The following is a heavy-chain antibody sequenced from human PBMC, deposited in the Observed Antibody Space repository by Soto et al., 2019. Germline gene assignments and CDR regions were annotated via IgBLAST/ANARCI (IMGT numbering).Heavy chain of an antibody. Sequence: PGGSLRLSCAASGFTFSSYSMNWVRQAPGKGLEWVSSISSSSSYIYYADSVKGRFTISRDNAKNSLYLQMNSLRAEDTAVYYCARGLTYYGSVSDAFDIWGQGTMVTVSS. CDR3: ARGLTYYGSVSDAFDI. CDR2: ISSSSSYI. D-gene: IGHD3-10*01. CDR1: GFTFSSYS. V-gene: IGHV3-21*01. J-gene: IGHJ3*02.